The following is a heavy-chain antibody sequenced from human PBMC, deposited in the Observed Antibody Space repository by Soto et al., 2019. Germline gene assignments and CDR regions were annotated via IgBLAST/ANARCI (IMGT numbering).Heavy chain of an antibody. CDR2: IYYSGST. Sequence: SETLSLTCTVTGGSISSYYWSWIRQPPGKGLEWIGYIYYSGSTNYNPSLKSRVTISVDTSKNQFSLKLSSVTAADTAVYYCARSNMVRGYYYYMDVWGKGTTVT. CDR1: GGSISSYY. D-gene: IGHD3-10*01. J-gene: IGHJ6*03. V-gene: IGHV4-59*08. CDR3: ARSNMVRGYYYYMDV.